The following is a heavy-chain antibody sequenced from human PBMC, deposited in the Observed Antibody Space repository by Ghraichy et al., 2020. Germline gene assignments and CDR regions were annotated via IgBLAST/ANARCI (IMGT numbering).Heavy chain of an antibody. J-gene: IGHJ4*02. Sequence: SETLSLTCAVYGGSFSGYYWSWIRQPPGKRLEWIGEINHSGSTNYNPSLKSRVTISVDTSKNQFSLKLSSVTAADTAVYYCARSPRYYYDSSGYSDYWGQGTLVTVSS. CDR2: INHSGST. V-gene: IGHV4-34*01. CDR1: GGSFSGYY. D-gene: IGHD3-22*01. CDR3: ARSPRYYYDSSGYSDY.